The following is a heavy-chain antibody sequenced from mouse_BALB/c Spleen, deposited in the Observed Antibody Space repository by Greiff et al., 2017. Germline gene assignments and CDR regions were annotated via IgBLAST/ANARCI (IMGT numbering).Heavy chain of an antibody. CDR1: GYTFTDYN. CDR3: ARSRWLLGYYAMDY. V-gene: IGHV1S29*02. Sequence: EVHLVESGPELVKPGASVKISCKASGYTFTDYNMHWVKQSHGKSLEWIGYIYPYNGGTGYNQKFKSKATLTVDNSSSTAYMELRSLTSEDSAVYYCARSRWLLGYYAMDYWGQGTSVTVSS. J-gene: IGHJ4*01. CDR2: IYPYNGGT. D-gene: IGHD2-3*01.